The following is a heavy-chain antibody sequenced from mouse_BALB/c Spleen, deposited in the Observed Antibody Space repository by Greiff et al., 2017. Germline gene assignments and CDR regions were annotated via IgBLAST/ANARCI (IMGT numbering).Heavy chain of an antibody. CDR2: IYPGDGDT. CDR3: ASGYYFDY. J-gene: IGHJ2*01. V-gene: IGHV1-87*01. CDR1: GYTFTSYW. Sequence: VKLQESGAELARPGASVKLSCKASGYTFTSYWMQWVKQRPGQGLEWIGAIYPGDGDTRYTQKFKGKATLTADKSSSTAYMQLSSLASEDSAVYYCASGYYFDYWGQGTTLTVSS.